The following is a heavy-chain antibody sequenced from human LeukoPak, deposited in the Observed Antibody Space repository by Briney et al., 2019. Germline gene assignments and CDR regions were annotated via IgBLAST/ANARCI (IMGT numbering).Heavy chain of an antibody. Sequence: GASVKVSCKASGYTFIGYYMHWVRQAPGQGLEWMGWINPNSGGTNYVQKFQGRVTMTRDASISTAYMEVSRLRSDDTAVYYCAMVTAIPNFDYWGQGTRVTVSS. D-gene: IGHD2-21*02. CDR3: AMVTAIPNFDY. J-gene: IGHJ4*02. V-gene: IGHV1-2*02. CDR2: INPNSGGT. CDR1: GYTFIGYY.